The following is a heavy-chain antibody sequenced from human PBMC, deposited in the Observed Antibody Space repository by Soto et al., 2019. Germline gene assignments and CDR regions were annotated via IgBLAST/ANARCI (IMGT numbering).Heavy chain of an antibody. CDR3: ARESEDLTSNFDY. V-gene: IGHV3-33*01. Sequence: GGSLRLSCAASGFTFSSYGMHWVRQAPGKGLEWVAVIWYDGSNKYYADSVKGRFTISRDNSKNTLYLQMNSLRAEDTAVYYCARESEDLTSNFDYWGQGTLVTVSS. CDR1: GFTFSSYG. CDR2: IWYDGSNK. J-gene: IGHJ4*02.